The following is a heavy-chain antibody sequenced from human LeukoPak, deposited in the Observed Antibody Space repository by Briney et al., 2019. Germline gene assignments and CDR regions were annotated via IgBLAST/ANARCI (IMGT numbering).Heavy chain of an antibody. D-gene: IGHD2-2*02. Sequence: GGSRRLSCAASGFTVSSNYMSWVRQAPGKGREWVSVIYSGGSTYYADSVKGRFTISRDNSKNTLYLQMNSLRAEDTAVYDCARVARGGYCSSTSCYSEYYFDYWGQGTLVTVSS. CDR3: ARVARGGYCSSTSCYSEYYFDY. CDR1: GFTVSSNY. J-gene: IGHJ4*02. CDR2: IYSGGST. V-gene: IGHV3-53*01.